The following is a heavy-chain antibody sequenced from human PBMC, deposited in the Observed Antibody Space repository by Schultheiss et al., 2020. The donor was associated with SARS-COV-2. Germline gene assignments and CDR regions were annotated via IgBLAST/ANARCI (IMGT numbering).Heavy chain of an antibody. D-gene: IGHD4-11*01. J-gene: IGHJ4*02. Sequence: SETLSLICTVSGGSIIPYYWTWIRQPPGKGLEWIGYVSYTGSPSYNPSLKSRVTISGDTSKNQFSLTLSSVTAADTAVYYCARRRQDTSAYSFFDSWGQGTLVTVSS. CDR3: ARRRQDTSAYSFFDS. V-gene: IGHV4-59*08. CDR2: VSYTGSP. CDR1: GGSIIPYY.